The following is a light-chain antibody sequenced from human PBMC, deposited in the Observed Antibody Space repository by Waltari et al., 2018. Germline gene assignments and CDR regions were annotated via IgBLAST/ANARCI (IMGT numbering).Light chain of an antibody. Sequence: DIVMTQSPDSLAVSLGERATINCKSSQSVLYTSNNKNNLAWFQQKPGQPPKLLISWASTRESGVPDRFSGSGSGTDFSLTISSLQAEDVAVYFCQQFHSTPITFGQGTRLE. CDR2: WAS. CDR3: QQFHSTPIT. J-gene: IGKJ5*01. V-gene: IGKV4-1*01. CDR1: QSVLYTSNNKNN.